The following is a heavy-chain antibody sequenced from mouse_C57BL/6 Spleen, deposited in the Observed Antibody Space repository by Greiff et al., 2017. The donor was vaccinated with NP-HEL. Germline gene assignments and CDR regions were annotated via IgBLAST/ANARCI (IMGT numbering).Heavy chain of an antibody. CDR1: GYTFTDYN. CDR2: INPNNGGT. J-gene: IGHJ1*03. CDR3: ARQDYGSSYWYFDV. D-gene: IGHD1-1*01. Sequence: EVKLLESGPELVKPGASVKIPCKASGYTFTDYNMDWVKQSHGKSLEWIGDINPNNGGTIYNQKFKGKATLTVDKSSSTAYMELRSLTSEDTAVYYCARQDYGSSYWYFDVWGTGTTVTVSS. V-gene: IGHV1-18*01.